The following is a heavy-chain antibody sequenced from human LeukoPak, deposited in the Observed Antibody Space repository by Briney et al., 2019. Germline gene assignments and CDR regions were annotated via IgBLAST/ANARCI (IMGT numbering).Heavy chain of an antibody. Sequence: SETLSLTCTVSGGSISSYYWSWIRQPPGRGLEWIGYIYYSGSTNYNPSLKSRVTISVDTSKNQFSLKLSSVTAADTAVYYCARDFYDSSGTNYYYYYYMDVWGKGTTVTISS. V-gene: IGHV4-59*01. D-gene: IGHD3-22*01. CDR3: ARDFYDSSGTNYYYYYYMDV. J-gene: IGHJ6*03. CDR2: IYYSGST. CDR1: GGSISSYY.